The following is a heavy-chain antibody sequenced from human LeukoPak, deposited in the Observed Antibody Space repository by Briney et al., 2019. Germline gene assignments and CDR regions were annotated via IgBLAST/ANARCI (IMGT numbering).Heavy chain of an antibody. V-gene: IGHV1-69*05. J-gene: IGHJ4*02. CDR3: ARFSYYDSSGYYPGFDY. CDR2: IIPIFGTA. D-gene: IGHD3-22*01. CDR1: GGTFNSYA. Sequence: ASVKVSCKASGGTFNSYAISWVRQAPGQGLEWMGGIIPIFGTANYTQKVQGRVTMTTDTSTSTAYMELRSLRSDDTAVYYCARFSYYDSSGYYPGFDYWGQGTLVTVSS.